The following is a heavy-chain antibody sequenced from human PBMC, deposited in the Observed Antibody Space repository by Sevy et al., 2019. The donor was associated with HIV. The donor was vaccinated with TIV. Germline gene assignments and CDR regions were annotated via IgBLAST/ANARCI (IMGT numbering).Heavy chain of an antibody. CDR2: IWYDGSYE. CDR1: GFTFSNYG. J-gene: IGHJ5*02. D-gene: IGHD3-3*01. V-gene: IGHV3-33*06. Sequence: GGSLRLSCAASGFTFSNYGMHWVRQAPGKGLEWVAVIWYDGSYEYYADSVKGRFTISRDNAKSTLYLQMNRLRAEDTAVYYCAKTFAIFGVLMSPDFDPWGQGILVTVSS. CDR3: AKTFAIFGVLMSPDFDP.